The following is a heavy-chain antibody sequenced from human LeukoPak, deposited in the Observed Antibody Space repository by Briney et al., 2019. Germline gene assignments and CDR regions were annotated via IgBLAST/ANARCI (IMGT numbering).Heavy chain of an antibody. Sequence: GGSLRLSCAASGFTFSSYNMNWIRQAPGKGLEWVSAISSSSSYIYNADSVKGRFTISTDNAKNSLYLQLNSLRAEDTAVYSCASPAVPYYYGSGRNAFDIWGQGTMVTVSS. CDR3: ASPAVPYYYGSGRNAFDI. CDR1: GFTFSSYN. D-gene: IGHD3-10*01. J-gene: IGHJ3*02. CDR2: ISSSSSYI. V-gene: IGHV3-21*01.